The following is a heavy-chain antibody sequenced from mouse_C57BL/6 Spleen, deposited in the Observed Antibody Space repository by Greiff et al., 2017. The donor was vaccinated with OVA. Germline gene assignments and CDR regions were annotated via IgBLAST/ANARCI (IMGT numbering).Heavy chain of an antibody. D-gene: IGHD2-4*01. CDR3: ARGDYDYDEGGYYFDY. CDR2: IDPSDSYT. Sequence: VQLQQPGAELVRPGTSVKLSCKASGYTFTSYWMHWVKQRPGQGLEWIGVIDPSDSYTNYNQKFKGKATLTVDTSSSTAYMQLSSLTSEDSAVYYCARGDYDYDEGGYYFDYWGQGTTRTVSS. CDR1: GYTFTSYW. V-gene: IGHV1-59*01. J-gene: IGHJ2*01.